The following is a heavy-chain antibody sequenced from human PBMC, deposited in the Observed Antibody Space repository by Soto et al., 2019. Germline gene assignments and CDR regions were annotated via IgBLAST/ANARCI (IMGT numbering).Heavy chain of an antibody. CDR3: ARDAARWVLLWFGSAIY. CDR2: ISYDGSNK. D-gene: IGHD3-10*01. V-gene: IGHV3-30-3*01. CDR1: GFTFSSYA. J-gene: IGHJ4*02. Sequence: QVQLVESGGGVVQPGRSLRLSCAASGFTFSSYAMHWVRQAPGKGLEWVAVISYDGSNKYYADSVKGRFTISRDNSKNTLYLQMNSLRAEDTAVYYCARDAARWVLLWFGSAIYWGQGTLVTVSS.